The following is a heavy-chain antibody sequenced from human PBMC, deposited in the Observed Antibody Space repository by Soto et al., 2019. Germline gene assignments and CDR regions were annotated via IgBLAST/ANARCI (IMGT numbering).Heavy chain of an antibody. V-gene: IGHV1-69*06. CDR3: AREKEGMVRGVIGNDAFDI. J-gene: IGHJ3*02. CDR2: IIPIFGTA. CDR1: GGTFSSYA. D-gene: IGHD3-10*01. Sequence: SVKVSCKASGGTFSSYAISWVRQAPGQGLEWMGGIIPIFGTANYAQKFQGRVTITADKSTSTAYMELSSLRSEDTTVYYCAREKEGMVRGVIGNDAFDIWGQGTMVTVSS.